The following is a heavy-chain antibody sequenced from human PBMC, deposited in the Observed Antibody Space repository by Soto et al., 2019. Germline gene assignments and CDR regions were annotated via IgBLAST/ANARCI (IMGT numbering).Heavy chain of an antibody. CDR2: IHYSVSA. Sequence: SETLSLTCTFSGSSIIGYYWTWIRQSPERGLEWIGYIHYSVSANYNPSLNSRLTMSVDRSKSQFSMKLASVTAADTAVYYCARGVGGSGLNWFDPWGQGTLVTFSS. CDR1: GSSIIGYY. V-gene: IGHV4-59*12. J-gene: IGHJ5*02. CDR3: ARGVGGSGLNWFDP. D-gene: IGHD6-19*01.